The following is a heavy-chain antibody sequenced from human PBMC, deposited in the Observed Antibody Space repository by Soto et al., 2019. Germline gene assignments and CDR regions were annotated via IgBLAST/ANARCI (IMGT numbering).Heavy chain of an antibody. V-gene: IGHV3-21*01. CDR3: AREGGGGSGWRGGDFDY. J-gene: IGHJ4*02. CDR1: GFTFSSYS. Sequence: EVQLVESGGGLVKPGGSLILSCAASGFTFSSYSMNWVRQAPGKGLEWVSSISSSSSYIYYADSVKGRFTISRDNAKNSLYLQMNSLRAEDTAVYYCAREGGGGSGWRGGDFDYWGQGTLVTVSS. D-gene: IGHD6-19*01. CDR2: ISSSSSYI.